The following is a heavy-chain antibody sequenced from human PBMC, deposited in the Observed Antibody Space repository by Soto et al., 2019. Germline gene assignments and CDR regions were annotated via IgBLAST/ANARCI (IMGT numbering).Heavy chain of an antibody. CDR2: ISGGGGNT. V-gene: IGHV3-23*01. CDR3: AKDRGAGGRFSGIAVAGIPS. D-gene: IGHD6-19*01. CDR1: GFTFSSYA. J-gene: IGHJ5*02. Sequence: EVQLLESGGGLVQPGGSLRLSCAASGFTFSSYAMSWVRQTPGKGLEWVSGISGGGGNTYYSDSVTGRFNISRDNSRNTLYLQMNSLRGADTAIYYCAKDRGAGGRFSGIAVAGIPSWGQGTLVTVSS.